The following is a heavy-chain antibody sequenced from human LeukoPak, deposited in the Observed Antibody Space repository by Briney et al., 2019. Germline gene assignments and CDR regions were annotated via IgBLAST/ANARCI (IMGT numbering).Heavy chain of an antibody. V-gene: IGHV3-11*01. CDR1: GFTFSDYY. CDR3: ARDRVWFGEFGECYYYMDV. J-gene: IGHJ6*03. Sequence: GGSLRLSCAASGFTFSDYYMSWIRQAPGKGLEWVSYISSSGSTIYYADSVKGRFTISRDNAKNSLYLQMNSLRAEDTAVYYCARDRVWFGEFGECYYYMDVWGKGTTVTVSS. CDR2: ISSSGSTI. D-gene: IGHD3-10*01.